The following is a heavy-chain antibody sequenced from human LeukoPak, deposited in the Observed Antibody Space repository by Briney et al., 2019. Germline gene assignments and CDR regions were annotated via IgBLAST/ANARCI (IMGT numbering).Heavy chain of an antibody. V-gene: IGHV3-64*04. Sequence: PGGSLRLSCSASGFTFSSYAMHWVRQAPGKGLEYVSAISSNGGSTYYADSVKGRFTISRDNAKNSLYLQMNSLRAEDTAVYYCAREMATIRDYWGQGILVTVSS. J-gene: IGHJ4*02. CDR1: GFTFSSYA. D-gene: IGHD5-24*01. CDR3: AREMATIRDY. CDR2: ISSNGGST.